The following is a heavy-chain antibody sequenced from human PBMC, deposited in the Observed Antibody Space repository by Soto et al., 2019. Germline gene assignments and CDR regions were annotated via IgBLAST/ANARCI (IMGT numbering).Heavy chain of an antibody. V-gene: IGHV3-23*01. Sequence: SLRLSCAASGFTFSNYAMNWVRQAPGKGLEWVPGIVGSGASTNYADSVKGRFTISRDNSKNTLYLHMNGLRAEDTATYYCATLPSSGFYYFDYWGQGTPVTVSS. J-gene: IGHJ4*02. CDR1: GFTFSNYA. CDR3: ATLPSSGFYYFDY. CDR2: IVGSGAST. D-gene: IGHD3-22*01.